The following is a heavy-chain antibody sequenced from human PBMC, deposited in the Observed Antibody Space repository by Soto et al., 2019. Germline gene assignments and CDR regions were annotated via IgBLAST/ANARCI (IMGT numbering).Heavy chain of an antibody. Sequence: EVQLLESGGGLVQPGGSLRLSCAASGFTFTNYAMTWVRQAPGKGLEWVSGISASGGSTYYADSVKGRFTICRDNSKNTLFLQMTSLRAEDTALYYCAKDRGSLYTSSSPLDFWGQGTLVTVSS. J-gene: IGHJ4*02. D-gene: IGHD6-6*01. V-gene: IGHV3-23*01. CDR1: GFTFTNYA. CDR3: AKDRGSLYTSSSPLDF. CDR2: ISASGGST.